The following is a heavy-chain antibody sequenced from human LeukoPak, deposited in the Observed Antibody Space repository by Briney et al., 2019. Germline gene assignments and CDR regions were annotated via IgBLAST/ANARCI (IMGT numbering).Heavy chain of an antibody. CDR1: GGSFSGYY. Sequence: SETLSLTCAVYGGSFSGYYWSRIRQPPGKGLEWIGEINHSGSTNYNPSLKSRVTISVDTSKNQFSLKLSSVTAADTAVYYCARYQHSSWSRGNWFDPWGQGTLVTVSS. CDR3: ARYQHSSWSRGNWFDP. D-gene: IGHD6-13*01. CDR2: INHSGST. V-gene: IGHV4-34*01. J-gene: IGHJ5*02.